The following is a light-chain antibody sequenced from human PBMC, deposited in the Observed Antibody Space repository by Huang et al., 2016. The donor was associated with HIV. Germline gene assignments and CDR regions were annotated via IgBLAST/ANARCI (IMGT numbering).Light chain of an antibody. J-gene: IGKJ2*01. CDR2: GAS. CDR1: QSVATN. Sequence: EIIMTHSPATLSLSPGEGASLSCRANQSVATNLAWYLHRPGHSPRILFFGASTRASGLPGRFSGSGSGTQFTLTVSDLQSEDFAVYYCQQYHNWPYTFGQGTKLEI. V-gene: IGKV3-15*01. CDR3: QQYHNWPYT.